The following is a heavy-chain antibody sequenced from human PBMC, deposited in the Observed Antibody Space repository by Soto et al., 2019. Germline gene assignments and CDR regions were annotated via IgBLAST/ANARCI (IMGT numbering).Heavy chain of an antibody. CDR1: GFTFSSYA. CDR2: ISYDGSNK. D-gene: IGHD2-8*01. V-gene: IGHV3-30-3*01. CDR3: ARDDMVYAMSGVTFDY. J-gene: IGHJ4*02. Sequence: GGSLRLSCAASGFTFSSYAMHWVRQAPGKGLEWVAVISYDGSNKYYADSVKGRFTISRDNSKNTLYLQMNSLRAEDTAVYYCARDDMVYAMSGVTFDYWGQGTLVTVSS.